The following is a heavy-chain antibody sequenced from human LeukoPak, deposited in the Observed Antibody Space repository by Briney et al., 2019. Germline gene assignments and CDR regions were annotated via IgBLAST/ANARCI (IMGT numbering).Heavy chain of an antibody. CDR3: ARVGPATYYDFWSGYYHVDY. CDR2: VDHSGGT. V-gene: IGHV4-38-2*02. J-gene: IGHJ4*02. D-gene: IGHD3-3*01. Sequence: PSETLSLTCTVSGYSLSSGYYWGWIRQPPGKGLEWIGSVDHSGGTYYNPSLRSRVSISVDTSKNQFSLKLSSVTAADTAVYYCARVGPATYYDFWSGYYHVDYWGQGTLVTVSS. CDR1: GYSLSSGYY.